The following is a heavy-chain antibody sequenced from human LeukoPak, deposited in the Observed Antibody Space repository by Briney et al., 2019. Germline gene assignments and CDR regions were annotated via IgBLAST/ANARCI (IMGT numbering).Heavy chain of an antibody. J-gene: IGHJ4*02. Sequence: GGSLRLSCAASGFIVSSYSMNWVRQAPGKGLEWVSSISSSSSYIYYADSVKGRFTISRDNAKNSLYLQMNSLRAEDTAVYYCARVWFGEAFDYWGQGTLVTVSS. CDR3: ARVWFGEAFDY. CDR2: ISSSSSYI. CDR1: GFIVSSYS. V-gene: IGHV3-21*01. D-gene: IGHD3-10*01.